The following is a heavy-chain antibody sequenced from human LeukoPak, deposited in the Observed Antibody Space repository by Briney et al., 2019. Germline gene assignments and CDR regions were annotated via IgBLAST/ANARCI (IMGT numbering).Heavy chain of an antibody. J-gene: IGHJ4*02. Sequence: SETLSLTCTVSGGSISSYYWSWIRQPPGKGLEWIGYIYYSGSTNYNPSLKSRVTISVDTSKNQFSLKLSSVTAADTAVYYCARSTGDPVGFDYWGQGTLVTVSS. CDR2: IYYSGST. CDR3: ARSTGDPVGFDY. CDR1: GGSISSYY. V-gene: IGHV4-59*01. D-gene: IGHD4-17*01.